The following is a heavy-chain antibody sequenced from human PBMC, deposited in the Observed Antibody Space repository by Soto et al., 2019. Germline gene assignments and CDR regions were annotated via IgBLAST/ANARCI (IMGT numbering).Heavy chain of an antibody. D-gene: IGHD3-3*01. CDR2: ISPETGKT. CDR1: GYTFSSFG. V-gene: IGHV1-18*04. Sequence: VELVQSGAEVKKPGASVRVSCKAAGYTFSSFGLSWVRQAPGQGPEWMGWISPETGKTEYSHKFQGRVTMTTDTSTRTLCLELGSLTSDDKAVYDCKRDLFFITTSTVTTDAFWGHGTLVTGSS. J-gene: IGHJ4*01. CDR3: KRDLFFITTSTVTTDAF.